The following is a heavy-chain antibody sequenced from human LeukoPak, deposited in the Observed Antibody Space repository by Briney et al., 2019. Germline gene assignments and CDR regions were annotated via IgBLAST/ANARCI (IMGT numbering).Heavy chain of an antibody. J-gene: IGHJ4*02. Sequence: PGGSLRLSCAASGFTFSDYYMSWIRQAPGKGLEWVGFVRGSPYGATTEYAASVKGGFTISRDDSKRIAYLQMNSLKTEDTGVYYCTRGKDGGNPYYYDYWGQGTLVIVSS. CDR1: GFTFSDYY. D-gene: IGHD4-23*01. CDR2: VRGSPYGATT. CDR3: TRGKDGGNPYYYDY. V-gene: IGHV3-49*03.